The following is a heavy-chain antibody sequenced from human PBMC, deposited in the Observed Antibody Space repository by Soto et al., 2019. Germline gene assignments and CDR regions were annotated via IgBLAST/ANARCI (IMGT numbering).Heavy chain of an antibody. D-gene: IGHD3-16*01. J-gene: IGHJ6*02. CDR1: GYIFVNYG. CDR3: VMLDNYVTPTPQDV. V-gene: IGHV1-18*01. CDR2: NSPYTGNT. Sequence: QVQLVQSGDEVKKPGASVKVSCKASGYIFVNYGIAWVRQAPGQGLEWMRWNSPYTGNTHSATKIQGRLTMTTDTSTSTAYMDLGSLTSDDTAVYYCVMLDNYVTPTPQDVWGQGTTVTVSS.